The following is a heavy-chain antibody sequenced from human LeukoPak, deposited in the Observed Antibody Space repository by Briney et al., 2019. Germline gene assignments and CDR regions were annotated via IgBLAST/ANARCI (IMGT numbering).Heavy chain of an antibody. CDR2: IRYGGSNK. D-gene: IGHD5-18*01. CDR1: GFPFSCYG. CDR3: EKDSGGYSYGLHYYMDV. V-gene: IGHV3-30*02. J-gene: IGHJ6*03. Sequence: GGSIRLSCAASGFPFSCYGMHWLRQAPAKALEWVAFIRYGGSNKYYADSVKGRFTISRDNSKNTLYLQMNSLTAQDTPVYYCEKDSGGYSYGLHYYMDVWAKGTTVTVSS.